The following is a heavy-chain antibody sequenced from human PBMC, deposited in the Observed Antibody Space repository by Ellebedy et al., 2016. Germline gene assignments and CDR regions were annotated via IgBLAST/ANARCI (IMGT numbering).Heavy chain of an antibody. D-gene: IGHD3-3*01. V-gene: IGHV1-24*01. CDR3: VQVRSGYELDISYFQH. J-gene: IGHJ1*01. Sequence: ASVKVSXKVSGELSIHWVRQAPGKGLEWMGGFDPDDGETRNAQQSQGRLTMTEDTSTNTAYMELSSLRSDDTAVYYCVQVRSGYELDISYFQHWGQGTLVTVSS. CDR2: FDPDDGET. CDR1: GELS.